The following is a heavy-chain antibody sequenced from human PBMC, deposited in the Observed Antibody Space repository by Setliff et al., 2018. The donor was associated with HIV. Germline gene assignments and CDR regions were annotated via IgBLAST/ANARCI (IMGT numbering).Heavy chain of an antibody. Sequence: HPGGSLRLSCAASGFTFSTSAMHWVRQAPGKGLDWVAVISYDGSIKYYADSVKGRFTISRDNSKSALYLQLDSLRSEDTAVYYCARDLGDYDTRDYFEYWGQGALVTVSS. CDR1: GFTFSTSA. V-gene: IGHV3-30*03. CDR2: ISYDGSIK. J-gene: IGHJ4*02. CDR3: ARDLGDYDTRDYFEY. D-gene: IGHD3-22*01.